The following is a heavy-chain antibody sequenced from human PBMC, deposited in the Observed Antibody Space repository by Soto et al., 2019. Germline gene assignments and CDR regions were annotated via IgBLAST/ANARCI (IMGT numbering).Heavy chain of an antibody. V-gene: IGHV1-69*12. CDR2: IIPIFGTA. D-gene: IGHD5-18*01. Sequence: QVQLVQSGAEVKKPGSSVKVSCKASGGTFSSYAISWVRQAPGQGLEWMGGIIPIFGTANYAQKFQGRVTITADESTRTAYMGLSILRCEDTAVYYCARDPLDSYCYFDCWGQGTLVTVSS. CDR1: GGTFSSYA. J-gene: IGHJ4*02. CDR3: ARDPLDSYCYFDC.